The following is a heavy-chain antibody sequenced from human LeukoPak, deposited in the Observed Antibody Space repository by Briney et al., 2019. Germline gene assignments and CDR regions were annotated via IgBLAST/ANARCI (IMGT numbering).Heavy chain of an antibody. CDR1: GFTSSDYY. V-gene: IGHV3-11*05. D-gene: IGHD5-12*01. J-gene: IGHJ6*02. CDR2: ISISSSYT. Sequence: GRSLRLSCAASGFTSSDYYMSWIRQAPGKGLEWVSYISISSSYTNYADSLKGRFTISRDNAKNSFYLQMNSLRVEDTAVYYCARDGRPPITGYYYGMDVWGQGNTVTVSS. CDR3: ARDGRPPITGYYYGMDV.